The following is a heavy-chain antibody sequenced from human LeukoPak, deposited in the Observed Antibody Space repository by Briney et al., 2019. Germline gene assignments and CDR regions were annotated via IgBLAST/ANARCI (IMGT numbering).Heavy chain of an antibody. J-gene: IGHJ4*02. D-gene: IGHD3-3*01. CDR2: IRGSGGST. Sequence: GGSLRLSCAASGFTFSSYAMSWVRQAPGKGLEWVSAIRGSGGSTYYADSVKGRFTISRDNSENTLYLQMNSLRAEDTAVYYCAKSNVLRFLEWLSTPLFDYWGQGTLVTVSS. CDR1: GFTFSSYA. CDR3: AKSNVLRFLEWLSTPLFDY. V-gene: IGHV3-23*01.